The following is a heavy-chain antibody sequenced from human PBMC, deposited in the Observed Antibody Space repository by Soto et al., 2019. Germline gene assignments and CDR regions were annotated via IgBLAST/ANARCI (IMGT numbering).Heavy chain of an antibody. CDR1: GYTLIELS. J-gene: IGHJ6*04. Sequence: ASVKVSCKVSGYTLIELSMHWVRQAPGKGLEWMARFDPESGEAIYAQKFQGRVTMTEDTSTDTAYMELSSLRSEDTAVYYCATEHQWLGDYYYGMDVWGKGSTVPVAS. D-gene: IGHD6-19*01. CDR2: FDPESGEA. CDR3: ATEHQWLGDYYYGMDV. V-gene: IGHV1-24*01.